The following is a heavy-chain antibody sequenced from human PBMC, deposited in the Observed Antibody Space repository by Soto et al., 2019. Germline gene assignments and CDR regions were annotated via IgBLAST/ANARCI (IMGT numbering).Heavy chain of an antibody. J-gene: IGHJ6*02. CDR3: TTVPVLPAADYYYYYGMDV. V-gene: IGHV3-15*07. D-gene: IGHD2-2*01. CDR2: IKSKTDGGTT. CDR1: GFTFSNYS. Sequence: PGGSLRLSCAASGFTFSNYSMNWVRQAPGKGLEWVGRIKSKTDGGTTDYAAPVKGRFTISRDDSKNTLYLQMNSLKTEDTAVYYCTTVPVLPAADYYYYYGMDVWGQGTTVTVSS.